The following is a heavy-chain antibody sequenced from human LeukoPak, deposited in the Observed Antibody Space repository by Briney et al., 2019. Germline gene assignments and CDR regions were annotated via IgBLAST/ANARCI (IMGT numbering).Heavy chain of an antibody. Sequence: PSETLSLTCTVSGGSISSYYWSWIRQPPGKGLEWIGYIYYSGSTNYNPSLKSRVTISVDTSKNQFSLKLSSVTAADTAVYYCARDSDYDSYYYCYMDVWGKGATVTVSS. D-gene: IGHD5-12*01. J-gene: IGHJ6*03. CDR2: IYYSGST. CDR1: GGSISSYY. V-gene: IGHV4-59*01. CDR3: ARDSDYDSYYYCYMDV.